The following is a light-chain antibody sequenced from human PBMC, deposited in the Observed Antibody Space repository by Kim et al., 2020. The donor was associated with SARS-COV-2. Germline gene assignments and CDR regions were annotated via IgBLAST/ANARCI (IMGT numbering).Light chain of an antibody. J-gene: IGKJ4*01. Sequence: ATINCKSSQSVLYSSNNKNYLAWYQQKPGQPPKLLIYWASTRESGVPDRFSGSGSGTDFTLTISSPQAEDVAVYYCQQYYGSPLTFGGGTKVDIK. CDR3: QQYYGSPLT. CDR1: QSVLYSSNNKNY. CDR2: WAS. V-gene: IGKV4-1*01.